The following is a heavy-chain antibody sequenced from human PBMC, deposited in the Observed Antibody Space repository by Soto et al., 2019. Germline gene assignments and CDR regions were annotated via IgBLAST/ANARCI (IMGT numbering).Heavy chain of an antibody. J-gene: IGHJ5*02. CDR2: IYYSGST. CDR3: ARDVAENWFEP. Sequence: PSETLSLTCTVSGGSISSYYWSWIRQPPGKGLEWIGYIYYSGSTNYNPSLKSRVTISVDTSKNQFSLKLSSVTAADTAVYYCARDVAENWFEPWGQGTRVTVSS. D-gene: IGHD2-21*01. CDR1: GGSISSYY. V-gene: IGHV4-59*01.